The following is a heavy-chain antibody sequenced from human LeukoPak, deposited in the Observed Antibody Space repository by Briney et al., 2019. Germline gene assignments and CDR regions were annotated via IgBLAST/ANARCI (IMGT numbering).Heavy chain of an antibody. Sequence: PSETLSLTCTVSGDSNSSSSYYWGWIRQPPGKGLEWIGSIYYSGSTYYNPSLKSRVTISVDTSKNQFSLKLSSVTAADTAVYYCARGSTIFGVALNDYWGQGTLVTVSS. J-gene: IGHJ4*02. CDR3: ARGSTIFGVALNDY. CDR2: IYYSGST. V-gene: IGHV4-39*07. CDR1: GDSNSSSSYY. D-gene: IGHD3-3*01.